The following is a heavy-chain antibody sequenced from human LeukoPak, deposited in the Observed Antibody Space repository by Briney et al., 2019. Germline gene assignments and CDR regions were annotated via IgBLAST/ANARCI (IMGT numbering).Heavy chain of an antibody. J-gene: IGHJ4*02. D-gene: IGHD1-26*01. Sequence: PGGSLRLSCAASGFTFSSYNLNWVRQAPGKGLEWVSSITISGSYIYYADSVKGRFTISRDNAKNSLYLQMNSLRAADTAVYYCARDWVLGGVDDYWGQGTLVTVSS. CDR1: GFTFSSYN. V-gene: IGHV3-21*01. CDR2: ITISGSYI. CDR3: ARDWVLGGVDDY.